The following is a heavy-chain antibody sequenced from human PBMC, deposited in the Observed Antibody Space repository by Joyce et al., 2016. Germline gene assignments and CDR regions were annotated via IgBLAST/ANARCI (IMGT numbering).Heavy chain of an antibody. V-gene: IGHV4-39*01. J-gene: IGHJ4*02. CDR2: IYSSGST. CDR1: GGSISSSSYF. Sequence: QLQLQESGPGLVKPSETLSLTCTVSGGSISSSSYFWGWIRQPPGKGLEWIGSIYSSGSTVYNPSLKSRVTIAVDTSKNQFSLKLSSVTAADTAVYYCATHYGSGSFSFDYWGQGTLVTVSS. CDR3: ATHYGSGSFSFDY. D-gene: IGHD3-10*01.